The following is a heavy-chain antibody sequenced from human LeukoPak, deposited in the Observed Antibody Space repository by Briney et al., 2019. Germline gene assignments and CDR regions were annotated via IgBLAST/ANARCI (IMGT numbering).Heavy chain of an antibody. CDR1: GGSISSGGYY. V-gene: IGHV4-30-2*01. D-gene: IGHD2-21*01. CDR3: ARVYGGSGGDCGGDCYRLPFDY. J-gene: IGHJ4*02. Sequence: SETLSLTCTVSGGSISSGGYYWSWIRQPPGKGLEWIGYIYHSGSTYYNPSLKSRVTISVDRSKNQFSLKLSSVTAADTAVYYCARVYGGSGGDCGGDCYRLPFDYWGQGTLVTVSS. CDR2: IYHSGST.